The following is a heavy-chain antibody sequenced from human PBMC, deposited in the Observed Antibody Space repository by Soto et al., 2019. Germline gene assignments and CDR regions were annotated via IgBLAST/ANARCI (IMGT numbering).Heavy chain of an antibody. CDR2: MNPNSGNT. J-gene: IGHJ4*02. V-gene: IGHV1-8*01. Sequence: QVQLVQSGAEVKKPGASVKVSCKASGYTFSRYDINWVRQATGQGLEWMGWMNPNSGNTGYAQEFQSRVTMTRDTSITTAYMELSGLRSEDTAVYYCARGKSLENWGQGTLVRVSS. D-gene: IGHD1-1*01. CDR1: GYTFSRYD. CDR3: ARGKSLEN.